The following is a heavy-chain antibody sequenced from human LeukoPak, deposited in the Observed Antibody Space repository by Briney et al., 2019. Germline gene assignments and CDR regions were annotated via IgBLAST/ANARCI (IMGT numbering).Heavy chain of an antibody. J-gene: IGHJ4*02. CDR3: ARLSGNWNDGGPNYFDY. CDR2: ISSSSSTI. Sequence: PGGSLRLSCAASGFTFSSYSMNWVRQAPGKGLEWVSYISSSSSTIYYADSVKGRFTISRDNAKNSLYLQMNSLRDEDTAVYYCARLSGNWNDGGPNYFDYWGQGTLVTVSS. CDR1: GFTFSSYS. D-gene: IGHD1-1*01. V-gene: IGHV3-48*02.